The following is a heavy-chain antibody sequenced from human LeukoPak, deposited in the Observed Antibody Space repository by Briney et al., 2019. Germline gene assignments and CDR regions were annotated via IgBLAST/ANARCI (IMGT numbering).Heavy chain of an antibody. D-gene: IGHD3-10*01. Sequence: GGSLRLSCAASGFTFSSYGMHWVRQVPGKGLEWVAVISYDGSNKYYANSVKGRFTISGDSSKNTLYLQMNSLRVEDTAVYYCAKEGHYGSGSYLHYWGQGTLVTVSS. CDR1: GFTFSSYG. CDR2: ISYDGSNK. J-gene: IGHJ4*02. V-gene: IGHV3-30*18. CDR3: AKEGHYGSGSYLHY.